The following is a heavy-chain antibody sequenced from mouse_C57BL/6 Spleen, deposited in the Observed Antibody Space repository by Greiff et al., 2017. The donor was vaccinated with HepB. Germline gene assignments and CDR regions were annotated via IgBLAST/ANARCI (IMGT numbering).Heavy chain of an antibody. Sequence: EVQLVESGPGLVKPSQSLSLTCSVTGYSITSGYYWNWIRQFPGNKLEWMGYISYDGSNNYNPSLKNRISITRDTSKNQFFLKLNSVTTEDTATYYCARAYSNYADYWGQGTTLTVSS. CDR2: ISYDGSN. CDR3: ARAYSNYADY. V-gene: IGHV3-6*01. CDR1: GYSITSGYY. D-gene: IGHD2-5*01. J-gene: IGHJ2*01.